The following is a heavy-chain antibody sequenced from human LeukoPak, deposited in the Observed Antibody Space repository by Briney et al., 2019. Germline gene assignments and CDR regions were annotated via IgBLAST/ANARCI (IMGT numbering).Heavy chain of an antibody. CDR3: AKIRYKWELLSSALDY. J-gene: IGHJ4*02. CDR1: GITVSTNY. V-gene: IGHV3-66*02. Sequence: GGSLRLSCAASGITVSTNYMSWVRQAPGKGLEWVSIIYSGGGTYYADSVKGRFTISRDNSKNTLYLQMNSLRAEDTAVYYCAKIRYKWELLSSALDYWGQGTLVTVSS. D-gene: IGHD1-26*01. CDR2: IYSGGGT.